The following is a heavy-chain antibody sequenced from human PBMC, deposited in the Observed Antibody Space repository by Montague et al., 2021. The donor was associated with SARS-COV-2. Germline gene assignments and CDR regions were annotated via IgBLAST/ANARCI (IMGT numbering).Heavy chain of an antibody. D-gene: IGHD3-22*01. J-gene: IGHJ3*01. V-gene: IGHV4-39*02. Sequence: SETLSLTCTVSGGSITNNIDYWAWIRPPPGKGLEWLGCIYYTGNTYYNPSLKSRVTISVVTSKNHFTLKLSSVTAAETAVYYCARLKRYFDSSGSPSAFDFWGQGTKVTVSS. CDR2: IYYTGNT. CDR3: ARLKRYFDSSGSPSAFDF. CDR1: GGSITNNIDY.